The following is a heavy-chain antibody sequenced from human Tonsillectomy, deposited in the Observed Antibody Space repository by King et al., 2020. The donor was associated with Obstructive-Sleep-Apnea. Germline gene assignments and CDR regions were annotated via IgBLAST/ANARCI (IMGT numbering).Heavy chain of an antibody. D-gene: IGHD1-1*01. J-gene: IGHJ3*02. Sequence: VQLVESGGGVVQPGGSLRLSCAASGFTFSSYGVHWVRQAPGKGLEWVAFIRYDGWDKYYADSVKGRFTISRDNSKNTLYLQMNSLRAEDTAVYYCAKEGTTGTTGSAFDMWGQGTMVTVSS. CDR3: AKEGTTGTTGSAFDM. CDR2: IRYDGWDK. CDR1: GFTFSSYG. V-gene: IGHV3-30*02.